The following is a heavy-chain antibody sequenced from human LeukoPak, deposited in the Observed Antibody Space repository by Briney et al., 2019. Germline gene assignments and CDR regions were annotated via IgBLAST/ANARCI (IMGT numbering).Heavy chain of an antibody. D-gene: IGHD3-22*01. V-gene: IGHV3-74*01. Sequence: GGSLRLSCAVSGFTFSSYWMQWVRQAPGKGLVWVSRISSDGSGTSYADSVKGRFTISRDNAKNTLYLQMNSLRAEDTGVYYCAKANHPTYYDSSGYYQDYWGQGTLVTVSS. J-gene: IGHJ4*02. CDR3: AKANHPTYYDSSGYYQDY. CDR1: GFTFSSYW. CDR2: ISSDGSGT.